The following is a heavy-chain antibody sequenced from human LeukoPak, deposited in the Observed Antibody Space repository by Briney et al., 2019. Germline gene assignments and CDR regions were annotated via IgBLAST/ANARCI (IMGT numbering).Heavy chain of an antibody. D-gene: IGHD1-1*01. Sequence: ASVTVSCKASGYTFTGYYMHWVRQAPGQGLEGMGWINPNSGGTNYAQKFQGRVTMTRDTSITTAYMELSRLRSDDTAVYYCLQHELDYWGQGTLVTVSS. CDR1: GYTFTGYY. V-gene: IGHV1-2*02. CDR2: INPNSGGT. CDR3: LQHELDY. J-gene: IGHJ4*02.